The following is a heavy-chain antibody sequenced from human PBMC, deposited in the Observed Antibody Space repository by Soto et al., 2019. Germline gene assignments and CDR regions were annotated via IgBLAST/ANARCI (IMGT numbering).Heavy chain of an antibody. J-gene: IGHJ4*02. CDR3: ARAPSIAARLTFDY. CDR2: INPNSGGT. CDR1: GYTFTGYY. D-gene: IGHD6-6*01. V-gene: IGHV1-2*02. Sequence: GASVKVSCKASGYTFTGYYMHWVRQAPGQGLEWMGWINPNSGGTNYAQKFQGRVTMTRDTSISTAYMELSRLRSDDTAVYYCARAPSIAARLTFDYWGQGTLVTVSS.